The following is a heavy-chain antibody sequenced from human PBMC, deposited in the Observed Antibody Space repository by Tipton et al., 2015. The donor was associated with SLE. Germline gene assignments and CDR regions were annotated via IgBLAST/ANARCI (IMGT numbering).Heavy chain of an antibody. Sequence: TLSLTCSVSGAAISAYYWSWIRQPPGKGLEWIGYVSYSGSTNYNPSLKSRVTISVDTSKNQFSLELSSVTAADTAVYYCARETEDTGWIHSRDYIYYYCYVDVWGQGTTVTVSS. CDR3: ARETEDTGWIHSRDYIYYYCYVDV. CDR2: VSYSGST. J-gene: IGHJ6*03. V-gene: IGHV4-59*12. CDR1: GAAISAYY. D-gene: IGHD6-19*01.